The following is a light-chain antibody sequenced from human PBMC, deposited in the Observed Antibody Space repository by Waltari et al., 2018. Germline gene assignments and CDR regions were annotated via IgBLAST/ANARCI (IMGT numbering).Light chain of an antibody. CDR2: RAS. CDR1: QSVSSW. V-gene: IGKV1-5*03. J-gene: IGKJ2*01. CDR3: HQYNTYPRT. Sequence: DIQMTQSPPTLSASVGDRVTITCRASQSVSSWLAWYQQKPGKAPNLLIYRASSLESGVPSRFSGSGSGTEFTLTISSLQPDDFATYYCHQYNTYPRTFGQGTKLEIK.